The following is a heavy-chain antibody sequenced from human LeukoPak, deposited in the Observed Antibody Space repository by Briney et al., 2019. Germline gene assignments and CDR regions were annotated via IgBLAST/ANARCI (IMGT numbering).Heavy chain of an antibody. CDR3: ARDGTAMLEDNWFGP. J-gene: IGHJ5*02. D-gene: IGHD5-18*01. V-gene: IGHV3-7*01. CDR2: IKQDGSEK. CDR1: GFTFSSYW. Sequence: GGSLRLSCAASGFTFSSYWMSWVRQAPGKGLEWVANIKQDGSEKYYVDSVKGRFTISRDNAKNSLYLQMNSLRAEDTAVYYCARDGTAMLEDNWFGPWGQGTLVTVSS.